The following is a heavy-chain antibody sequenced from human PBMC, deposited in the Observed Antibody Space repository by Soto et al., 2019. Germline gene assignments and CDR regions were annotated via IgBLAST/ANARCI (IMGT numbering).Heavy chain of an antibody. Sequence: LRLSCGACWFTFIGYSMVLVRQAPGKGLEWVSAISGSVGSTYYSESVKGRTTISRDTSKNIVFLQVNSLRAEDTAVYYCARATRYFGSFDSWGQGTLVTVSS. V-gene: IGHV3-23*01. CDR2: ISGSVGST. D-gene: IGHD3-16*01. J-gene: IGHJ4*02. CDR1: WFTFIGYS. CDR3: ARATRYFGSFDS.